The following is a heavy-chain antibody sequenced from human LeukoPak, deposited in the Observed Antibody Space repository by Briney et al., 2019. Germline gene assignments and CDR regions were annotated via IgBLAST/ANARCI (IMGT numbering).Heavy chain of an antibody. D-gene: IGHD6-13*01. J-gene: IGHJ5*02. Sequence: ASVKVSCKASGGTFSSYAISWVRQAPGQGLEWMGGIIPIFGTANYAQKFQGRVTITADESTSTAYMELSSLRSEDTAVYYCARSIAAAGEGNWFDPWGQGTLVTVSS. CDR1: GGTFSSYA. CDR3: ARSIAAAGEGNWFDP. V-gene: IGHV1-69*01. CDR2: IIPIFGTA.